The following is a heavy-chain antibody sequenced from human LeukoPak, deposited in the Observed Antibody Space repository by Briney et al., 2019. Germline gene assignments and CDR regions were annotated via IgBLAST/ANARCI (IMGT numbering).Heavy chain of an antibody. J-gene: IGHJ4*02. CDR3: ARDGNSYYDY. Sequence: SETLSLTCTVSGGSISTSNYYWGWIRQPPGKGLEWIGNIFYTGSPNYNPSFQSRITMSVDKSNNQFSLILTSVTVADTAVYYCARDGNSYYDYWGQGIMVTVTS. CDR2: IFYTGSP. D-gene: IGHD4-11*01. CDR1: GGSISTSNYY. V-gene: IGHV4-39*07.